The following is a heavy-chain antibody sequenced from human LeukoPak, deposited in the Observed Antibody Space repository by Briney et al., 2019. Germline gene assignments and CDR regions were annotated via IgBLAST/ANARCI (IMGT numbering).Heavy chain of an antibody. V-gene: IGHV3-9*01. D-gene: IGHD3-10*01. Sequence: PGRSLRLPCAASGFTFDDYAMHWVRQAPGKGLEWVSGISWNSGSIGYADSVKGRFTISRDNAKNSLYLQMNSLRAEDTALYYCAKGRGITMVRGVDGGDWGQGTLVTVSS. CDR2: ISWNSGSI. CDR3: AKGRGITMVRGVDGGD. J-gene: IGHJ4*02. CDR1: GFTFDDYA.